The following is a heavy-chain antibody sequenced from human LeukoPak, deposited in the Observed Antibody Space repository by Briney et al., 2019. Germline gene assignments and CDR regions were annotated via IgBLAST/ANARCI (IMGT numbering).Heavy chain of an antibody. CDR2: ITTSGTAM. D-gene: IGHD1-26*01. CDR1: GFTFSSYS. Sequence: GGSLRLSCAASGFTFSSYSMNWVRQAPGKGLEWVSHITTSGTAMLYADSVKGRFTISRDNAKNSLYLQMNSLRDEDTAVYYCASSGSYRFDYWSQGTLVTVSS. CDR3: ASSGSYRFDY. V-gene: IGHV3-48*02. J-gene: IGHJ4*02.